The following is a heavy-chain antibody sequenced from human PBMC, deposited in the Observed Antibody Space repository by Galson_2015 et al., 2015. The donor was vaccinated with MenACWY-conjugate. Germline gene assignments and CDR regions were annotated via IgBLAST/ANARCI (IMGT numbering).Heavy chain of an antibody. V-gene: IGHV3-21*01. CDR1: GFTFGYYS. Sequence: SLRLSCAGSGFTFGYYSMSWVRQAPGKGLEWISSISSASRYTYYADSVKGRFTISRGNARDSLSLLMSSLRAEDTAMYFCVKGIVREYYIYKQANRFDHWGQGTLVTVSS. CDR2: ISSASRYT. CDR3: VKGIVREYYIYKQANRFDH. J-gene: IGHJ5*02. D-gene: IGHD1-26*01.